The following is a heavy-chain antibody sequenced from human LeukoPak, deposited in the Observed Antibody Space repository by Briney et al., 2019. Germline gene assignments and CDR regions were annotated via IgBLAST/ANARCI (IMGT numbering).Heavy chain of an antibody. V-gene: IGHV4-61*02. D-gene: IGHD2-15*01. Sequence: SETLSLTCTVSGGSISSGNYYWSWIRQPAGKGLEWIGRIYSSVNTIYNPSLKSRVTMSVDTSKNQFSLMLSSVTAADTAVYYCARGLVVGTPTPPKGRPFDIWGQGTMVTVSS. CDR2: IYSSVNT. CDR3: ARGLVVGTPTPPKGRPFDI. CDR1: GGSISSGNYY. J-gene: IGHJ3*02.